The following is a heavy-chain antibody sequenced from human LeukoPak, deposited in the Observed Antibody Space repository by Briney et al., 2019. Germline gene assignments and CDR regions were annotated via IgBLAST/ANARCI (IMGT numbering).Heavy chain of an antibody. CDR1: GFTFSIYE. J-gene: IGHJ4*02. Sequence: GGSLRLSCAASGFTFSIYEMNWVRQAPGKGLEWVSAISGSGGSTYYADSVKGRFTISRDISKNTLYLQMNSLRAEDTAVYYCAGRRDGFNYWGQGTLVTVSS. CDR3: AGRRDGFNY. V-gene: IGHV3-23*01. D-gene: IGHD5-24*01. CDR2: ISGSGGST.